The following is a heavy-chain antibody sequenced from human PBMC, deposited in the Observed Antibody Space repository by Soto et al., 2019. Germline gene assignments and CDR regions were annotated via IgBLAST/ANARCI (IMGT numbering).Heavy chain of an antibody. J-gene: IGHJ4*02. CDR2: ISSSSSLI. Sequence: LRLPCAASGFTFTRYSMNWVRQAPGKGLEWVSYISSSSSLIYYADSVKGRFTVSRDNAKNSLYLQMNSLRDEDTAVYYCATRSNTFDKWGQGTLVTVSS. D-gene: IGHD5-18*01. CDR1: GFTFTRYS. CDR3: ATRSNTFDK. V-gene: IGHV3-48*02.